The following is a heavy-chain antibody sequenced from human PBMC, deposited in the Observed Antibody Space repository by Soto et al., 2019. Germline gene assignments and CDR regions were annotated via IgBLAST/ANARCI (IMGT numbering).Heavy chain of an antibody. Sequence: SVKVSCKASGGIFSSYAISWVRQAPGQGLEWMGGIIPIFGTANYAQKFQGRVTIIADKSTSTAYMGLSSLRSEDTAVYYCARATPSAAIFGVVPYYYYGMDVWGQGTTVTVSS. CDR2: IIPIFGTA. CDR1: GGIFSSYA. CDR3: ARATPSAAIFGVVPYYYYGMDV. J-gene: IGHJ6*02. D-gene: IGHD3-3*01. V-gene: IGHV1-69*06.